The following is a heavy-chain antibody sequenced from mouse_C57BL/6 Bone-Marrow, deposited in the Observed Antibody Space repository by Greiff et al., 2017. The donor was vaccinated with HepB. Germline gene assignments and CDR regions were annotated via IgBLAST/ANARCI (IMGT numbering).Heavy chain of an antibody. J-gene: IGHJ3*01. D-gene: IGHD2-3*01. V-gene: IGHV1-62-2*01. Sequence: QVHVKQSGAELVKPGASVKLSCKASGYTFTEYTIHWVKQRSGQGLEWIGWFYPGSGSIKYNEKFKDKATLTADKSSSTVYMELSRLTSEDSAVYFCARHEEGWLSFAYWGQGTLVTVSA. CDR1: GYTFTEYT. CDR3: ARHEEGWLSFAY. CDR2: FYPGSGSI.